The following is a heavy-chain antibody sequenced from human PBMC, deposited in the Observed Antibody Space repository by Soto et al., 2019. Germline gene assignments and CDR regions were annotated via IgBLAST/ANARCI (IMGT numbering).Heavy chain of an antibody. J-gene: IGHJ4*02. CDR3: VRATYFSDSSGYTRCLDY. Sequence: GSLRLSCAGSGFTLSGHYIDWVRQAPGKGLEWVGRSRDKPQGYSTAYAASVKGRFTTPRDESKNSAYLQMNSLKTEDTAVYYCVRATYFSDSSGYTRCLDYWGQGTLVTVSS. CDR2: SRDKPQGYST. V-gene: IGHV3-72*01. D-gene: IGHD3-22*01. CDR1: GFTLSGHY.